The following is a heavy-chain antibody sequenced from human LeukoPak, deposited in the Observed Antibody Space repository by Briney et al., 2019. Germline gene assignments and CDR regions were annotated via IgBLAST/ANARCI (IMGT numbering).Heavy chain of an antibody. V-gene: IGHV3-30*02. Sequence: PGGSLRLSCAASGFTFSNFGMHWVRQAPGKGLDWVAFIQYDGNNKYYSDSVKGRFTISRDNSKNTLYLQMNSLRAEDTALYYCAKTAESNWYRQAFDYWGQGTLVTVSS. D-gene: IGHD1-1*01. CDR3: AKTAESNWYRQAFDY. CDR1: GFTFSNFG. J-gene: IGHJ4*02. CDR2: IQYDGNNK.